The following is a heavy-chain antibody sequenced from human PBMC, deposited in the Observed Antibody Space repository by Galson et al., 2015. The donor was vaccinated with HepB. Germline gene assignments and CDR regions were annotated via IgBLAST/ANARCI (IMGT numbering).Heavy chain of an antibody. D-gene: IGHD5-18*01. Sequence: SLRLSCAASGFNFGGSAIHWVRQGSGKGPEWVGRIRSTANNYATSYVPALEGRFTISRDDSKNMAYLHMRSLKADDTAVYYCARLGDFSGYTSAWGQGTQVTVSS. CDR3: ARLGDFSGYTSA. CDR1: GFNFGGSA. CDR2: IRSTANNYAT. J-gene: IGHJ4*02. V-gene: IGHV3-73*01.